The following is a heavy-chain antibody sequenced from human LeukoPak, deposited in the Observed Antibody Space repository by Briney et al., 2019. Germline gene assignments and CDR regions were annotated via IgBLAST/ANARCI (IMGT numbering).Heavy chain of an antibody. CDR2: INPNSGGT. CDR1: GYTFTGHY. V-gene: IGHV1-2*06. CDR3: ALYSGSYGRYIFDY. D-gene: IGHD3-10*01. J-gene: IGHJ4*02. Sequence: GASVKVSCKASGYTFTGHYMHWVRQAPGQGLEWMGRINPNSGGTNYAQKFQGRVTMTRDTSISTAYMELSRLRSDDTAVYYCALYSGSYGRYIFDYWGQGTLVTVSS.